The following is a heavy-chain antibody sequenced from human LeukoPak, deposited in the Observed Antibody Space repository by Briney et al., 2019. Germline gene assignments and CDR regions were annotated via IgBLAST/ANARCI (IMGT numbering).Heavy chain of an antibody. CDR3: ASRPSGDYPYFDY. D-gene: IGHD4-17*01. V-gene: IGHV3-66*01. Sequence: GGSLRLSCAASEFTVSSNYMSWVRQAPGKGLEWVSVIHSGGTTYYADSVKGRFTLSRDDSENTLYLQMNSLRDEDTAVYHCASRPSGDYPYFDYWGQGTLVTVSS. CDR1: EFTVSSNY. J-gene: IGHJ4*02. CDR2: IHSGGTT.